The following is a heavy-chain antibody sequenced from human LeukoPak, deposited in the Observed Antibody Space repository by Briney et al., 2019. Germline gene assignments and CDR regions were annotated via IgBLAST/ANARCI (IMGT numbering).Heavy chain of an antibody. J-gene: IGHJ4*02. CDR3: AKDVATGNRLYYFDY. V-gene: IGHV3-9*01. CDR1: GFTFDDYA. D-gene: IGHD1-14*01. CDR2: ISWNSGSI. Sequence: GGSLRLSCAASGFTFDDYAMHWVRQAPGKGLEWVSGISWNSGSIGYADSVKGRFTISRDNAKNSLYLQMNSLRAEDTALYYCAKDVATGNRLYYFDYWGQGTLVTVSS.